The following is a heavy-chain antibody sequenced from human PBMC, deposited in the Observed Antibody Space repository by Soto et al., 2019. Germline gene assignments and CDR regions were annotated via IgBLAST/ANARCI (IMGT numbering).Heavy chain of an antibody. CDR1: GFSLSTSGVG. D-gene: IGHD3-10*01. CDR2: IYWDDDK. Sequence: VSGPTLVNPTQTLTLTCTFSGFSLSTSGVGVGWIRQPPGKALEWLALIYWDDDKRYSPSLKSRLTITKDTSKNQVVLTMTNMDPVDTATYYCAHRERITMVRGVPPAEVWFDHWGQGTLVTV. V-gene: IGHV2-5*02. CDR3: AHRERITMVRGVPPAEVWFDH. J-gene: IGHJ5*02.